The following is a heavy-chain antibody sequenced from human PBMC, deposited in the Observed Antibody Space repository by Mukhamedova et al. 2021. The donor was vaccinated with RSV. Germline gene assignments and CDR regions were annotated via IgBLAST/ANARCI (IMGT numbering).Heavy chain of an antibody. D-gene: IGHD3-22*01. V-gene: IGHV3-30*04. J-gene: IGHJ4*02. CDR2: ISYDGSNQ. CDR1: SRYS. CDR3: ARDFYDSSGHYPYDY. Sequence: SRYSMHWVRQAPGKGLEWVAVISYDGSNQYYADSVRGRFSISRDNSKSTLYLQMESLRAEDTAVYYCARDFYDSSGHYPYDYWGQ.